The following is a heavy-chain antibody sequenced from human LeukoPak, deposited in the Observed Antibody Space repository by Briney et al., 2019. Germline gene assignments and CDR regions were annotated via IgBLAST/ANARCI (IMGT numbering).Heavy chain of an antibody. CDR1: GFTFSSYS. Sequence: PAGSLRLSGAGSGFTFSSYSMNWLRQAPGNGLKWVSYISSSSSTIYYADSVKGRFTISRDNAKNSLYLQMNSLRAEDTAVYYCARAIFGVVIIYGRDYWFDPWGQGTLVTVSS. CDR3: ARAIFGVVIIYGRDYWFDP. J-gene: IGHJ5*02. D-gene: IGHD3-3*01. V-gene: IGHV3-48*01. CDR2: ISSSSSTI.